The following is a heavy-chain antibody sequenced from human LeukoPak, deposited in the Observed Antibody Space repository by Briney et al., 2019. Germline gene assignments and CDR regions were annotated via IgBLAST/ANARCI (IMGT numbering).Heavy chain of an antibody. CDR3: AKDLYSSSWYEGFDY. Sequence: GGSLRLSCAASGFTFSSYAMSWVRQAPGRGLEGVSPISGSGGSTYYADSVKGRFTISRDNSKNTLYLQMNSLRAEDTAVYYCAKDLYSSSWYEGFDYWGQGTLVTVSS. J-gene: IGHJ4*02. CDR2: ISGSGGST. CDR1: GFTFSSYA. D-gene: IGHD6-13*01. V-gene: IGHV3-23*01.